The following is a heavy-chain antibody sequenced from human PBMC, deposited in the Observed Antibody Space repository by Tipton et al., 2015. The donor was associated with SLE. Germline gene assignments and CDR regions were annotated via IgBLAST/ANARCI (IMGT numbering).Heavy chain of an antibody. CDR1: GGSISSDGYY. Sequence: TLSLTCTVSGGSISSDGYYWGWIRQSPGKGLEWIGSVHHSGSTYYNPSLRSRLTISVDTSKNQFSLKLSSVTAADTAVYYCARGRDTAKVFIDWGQGTLVTVSS. CDR3: ARGRDTAKVFID. V-gene: IGHV4-39*07. CDR2: VHHSGST. D-gene: IGHD5-18*01. J-gene: IGHJ4*02.